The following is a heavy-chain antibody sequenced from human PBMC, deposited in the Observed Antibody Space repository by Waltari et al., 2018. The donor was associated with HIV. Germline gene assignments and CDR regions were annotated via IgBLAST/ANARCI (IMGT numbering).Heavy chain of an antibody. CDR1: GFTFGDYA. CDR2: IRSKTYVGTK. J-gene: IGHJ4*02. D-gene: IGHD5-18*01. Sequence: EVQLVESGGGLVQSGRSLRLSCTASGFTFGDYAMSWFRQAPGKGLEWVGFIRSKTYVGTKEYAASVKDRFTISRGDSKSIAYLQMNSLKTEDTAVYYCSRSRGYSYGYADYWGQGTLVTVSS. CDR3: SRSRGYSYGYADY. V-gene: IGHV3-49*03.